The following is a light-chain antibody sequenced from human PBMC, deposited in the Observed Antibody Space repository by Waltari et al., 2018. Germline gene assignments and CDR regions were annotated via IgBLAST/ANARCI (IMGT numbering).Light chain of an antibody. Sequence: SVLPQPPSASGTPGQRVIISCSGISTNIGRTYVSWYQRLPGTAPRLLIYRSNQRPSGVPERISGSKSGTSASLAISGLRSEDEAEYYCAAWDDSLSGHVIFGGGTKLTVL. CDR1: STNIGRTY. CDR2: RSN. J-gene: IGLJ2*01. V-gene: IGLV1-47*01. CDR3: AAWDDSLSGHVI.